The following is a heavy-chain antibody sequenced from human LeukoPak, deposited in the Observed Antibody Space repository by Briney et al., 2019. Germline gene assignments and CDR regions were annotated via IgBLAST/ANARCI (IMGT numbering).Heavy chain of an antibody. V-gene: IGHV3-23*01. CDR2: ISGSGGST. CDR3: AKEHYDFWSGYYTGVDY. J-gene: IGHJ4*02. Sequence: GGSLRLSCAASGFTFSSYAMSWVRQAPGKGLEWVSAISGSGGSTYYADSVKGRFTISRDNSKNTLYLQMNSLRAEDTAVYYCAKEHYDFWSGYYTGVDYWGQGTLVTVSS. CDR1: GFTFSSYA. D-gene: IGHD3-3*01.